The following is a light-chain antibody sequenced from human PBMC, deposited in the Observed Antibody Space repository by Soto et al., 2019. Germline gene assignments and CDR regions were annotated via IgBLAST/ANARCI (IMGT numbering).Light chain of an antibody. V-gene: IGKV3-20*01. CDR1: QSVSSNY. J-gene: IGKJ2*01. Sequence: EIVLTQSPGTLSLSPGERATLSCRASQSVSSNYLAWYQQRPGQAPRVLIYGASSRATCIPDRFSGSGSGTDFTLTISRLEPEDFAVYFCHHYGNSPPNTFGQGTKVEIK. CDR3: HHYGNSPPNT. CDR2: GAS.